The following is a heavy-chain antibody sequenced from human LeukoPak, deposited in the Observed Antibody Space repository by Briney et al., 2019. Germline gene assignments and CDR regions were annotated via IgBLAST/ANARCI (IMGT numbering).Heavy chain of an antibody. CDR3: ARASSSWCVFDP. CDR1: GGSFSGYY. Sequence: SETLSLTCAVYGGSFSGYYWSWIRQPPGKGLEWIGEINHSGSTNYNPSLKSRVTISVDTSKNQFSLKLSSVIAADTAVYYCARASSSWCVFDPWGQGTLVTVSS. J-gene: IGHJ5*02. CDR2: INHSGST. D-gene: IGHD6-13*01. V-gene: IGHV4-34*01.